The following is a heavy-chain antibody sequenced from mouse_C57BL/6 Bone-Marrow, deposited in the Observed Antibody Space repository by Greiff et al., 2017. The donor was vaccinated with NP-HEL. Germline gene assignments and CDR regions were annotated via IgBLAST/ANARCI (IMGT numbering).Heavy chain of an antibody. CDR2: IDPETGGT. CDR3: TRERGYGNFYAMDY. V-gene: IGHV1-15*01. J-gene: IGHJ4*01. D-gene: IGHD2-10*02. CDR1: GYTFTDYE. Sequence: VQLQQSGAELVRPGASVTLSCKASGYTFTDYEMHWVKQTPVHGLEWIGAIDPETGGTAYNQKFKGKAILTADKSSSTAYMELRSLTSEDSAVYYCTRERGYGNFYAMDYWGQGTSVTVSS.